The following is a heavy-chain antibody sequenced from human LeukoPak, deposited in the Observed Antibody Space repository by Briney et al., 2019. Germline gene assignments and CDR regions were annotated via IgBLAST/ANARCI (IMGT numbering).Heavy chain of an antibody. V-gene: IGHV4-4*07. Sequence: SETLSLTCTVSGGSISNYYWSWIRQPAGKGLEWIGRIYTSGSNNYNPSLKSRVTMSVDTSKNQFSLKLSSVTAADTAVYYCARGPGGATAEAFDIWGQGTLVTVSS. CDR3: ARGPGGATAEAFDI. D-gene: IGHD4/OR15-4a*01. CDR2: IYTSGSN. J-gene: IGHJ4*02. CDR1: GGSISNYY.